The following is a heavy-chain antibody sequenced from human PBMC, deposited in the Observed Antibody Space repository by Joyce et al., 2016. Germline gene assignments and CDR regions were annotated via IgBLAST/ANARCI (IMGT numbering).Heavy chain of an antibody. J-gene: IGHJ6*02. Sequence: EVQLVESGGGLVQPGGSLRLSCAASGFTVSSNFMGWVRQAPGKGVEWVSVIYSGGNTNYADSVKGRFTISRDNFKNTVYLQMNSLRTDDTAVYYCARDRVSSVYYYGMDVWGQGTTITVSS. CDR1: GFTVSSNF. D-gene: IGHD3-16*01. CDR2: IYSGGNT. CDR3: ARDRVSSVYYYGMDV. V-gene: IGHV3-66*02.